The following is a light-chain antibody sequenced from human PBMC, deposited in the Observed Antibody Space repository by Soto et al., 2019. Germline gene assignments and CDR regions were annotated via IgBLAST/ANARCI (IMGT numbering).Light chain of an antibody. V-gene: IGKV3-15*01. CDR2: DAS. Sequence: EIVMTQSPATLSVSPGERASLSCRASQSVRSSLAWYQQKPGQAPRLLIYDASTRATGIPGRFSGSGSGTEFTLTVNSLQSEDFAVSYCQQYKSLYTFGQGTKLEIK. CDR1: QSVRSS. CDR3: QQYKSLYT. J-gene: IGKJ2*01.